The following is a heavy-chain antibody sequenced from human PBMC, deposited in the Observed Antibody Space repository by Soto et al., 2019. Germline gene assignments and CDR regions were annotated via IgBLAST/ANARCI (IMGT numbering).Heavy chain of an antibody. CDR1: GGTFSSYA. D-gene: IGHD2-21*02. V-gene: IGHV1-69*12. J-gene: IGHJ6*02. CDR3: ARQGDPGGYYYYGMDV. CDR2: IIPIFGTA. Sequence: QVQLVQSGAEVKKPGSSVKVSCKASGGTFSSYAISWVRQAPGQGLEWMGGIIPIFGTADYAQKFQGRVTITADEATSTAYMELSSLRSEETAVYYCARQGDPGGYYYYGMDVWGQGTKVTVSS.